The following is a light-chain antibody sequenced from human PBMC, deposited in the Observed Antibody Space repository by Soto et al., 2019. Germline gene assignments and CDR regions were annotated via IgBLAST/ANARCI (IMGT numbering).Light chain of an antibody. Sequence: DIQVTQSPSSLSASAGDRVTITCWASQSISNHLNWYQQKPGKAPKLLIYAASSLQSGVPSRFSGSGSGTDFTLTITSLQPEDFATYYCQQSYIMSEGYTFGQGTKLEIK. J-gene: IGKJ2*01. CDR1: QSISNH. CDR2: AAS. CDR3: QQSYIMSEGYT. V-gene: IGKV1-39*01.